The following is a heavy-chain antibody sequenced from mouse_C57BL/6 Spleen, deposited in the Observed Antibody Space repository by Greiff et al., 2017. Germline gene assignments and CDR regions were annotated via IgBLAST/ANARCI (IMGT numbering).Heavy chain of an antibody. V-gene: IGHV1-15*01. J-gene: IGHJ2*01. CDR1: GYTFTDYE. Sequence: QVQLQQSGAELVRPGASVTLSCTASGYTFTDYEMHWVKQTPGNGLEWIGAIDPETGGTAYNQQFTGKAILTADKSSSTAYMGLRSLTSEDSAVYYCTRYETTVVATPDYWGQGTTLTVSS. CDR3: TRYETTVVATPDY. CDR2: IDPETGGT. D-gene: IGHD1-1*01.